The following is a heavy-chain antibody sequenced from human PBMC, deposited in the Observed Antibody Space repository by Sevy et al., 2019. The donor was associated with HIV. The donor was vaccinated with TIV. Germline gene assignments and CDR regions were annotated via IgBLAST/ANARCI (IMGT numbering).Heavy chain of an antibody. CDR1: GFTFSSYA. CDR2: ISYDGSNK. V-gene: IGHV3-30-3*01. D-gene: IGHD5-18*01. Sequence: GGSLRLSCAASGFTFSSYAMHWVRQAPGKGLEWVAVISYDGSNKYYADSVKGRFTISRDNSKNTLYLQMNSLRAEDTAVYYCARDRSAMVRHADYWGQGTLVTVSS. J-gene: IGHJ4*02. CDR3: ARDRSAMVRHADY.